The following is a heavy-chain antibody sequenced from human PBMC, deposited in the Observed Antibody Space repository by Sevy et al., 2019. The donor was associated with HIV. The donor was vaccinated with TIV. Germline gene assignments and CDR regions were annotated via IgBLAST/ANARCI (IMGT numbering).Heavy chain of an antibody. Sequence: ASVKVSCKASGYTFTGYYMHWVRQAPGQGLEWMGWINPNSGGTNYAQKFQGRVTMTRDTSISTAYMELSRLGSDDTAVYYCARDRPYCSGGSCFPSFDPWGLGTLVTVSS. V-gene: IGHV1-2*02. D-gene: IGHD2-15*01. CDR1: GYTFTGYY. CDR3: ARDRPYCSGGSCFPSFDP. J-gene: IGHJ5*02. CDR2: INPNSGGT.